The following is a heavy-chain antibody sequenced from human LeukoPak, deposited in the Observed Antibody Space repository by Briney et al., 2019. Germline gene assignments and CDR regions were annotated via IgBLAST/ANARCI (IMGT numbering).Heavy chain of an antibody. Sequence: GGSLRLSCAASGFTFSSYGMHWIRQAPGKGLEWVAFIRYDGNIKYYADSVKGRFTISRDNAKNSLYLQMNSLRAEDTAVYYCASLYGSGPKWSDPWGQGTLVTVSS. V-gene: IGHV3-30*02. CDR1: GFTFSSYG. J-gene: IGHJ5*02. CDR3: ASLYGSGPKWSDP. D-gene: IGHD3-10*01. CDR2: IRYDGNIK.